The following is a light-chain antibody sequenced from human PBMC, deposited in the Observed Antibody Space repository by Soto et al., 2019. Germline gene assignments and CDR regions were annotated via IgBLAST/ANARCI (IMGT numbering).Light chain of an antibody. CDR1: SSNIGSNN. CDR3: AAWDDRLNGVV. Sequence: QPVLTQPPSASGTPGQRVTISCSGSSSNIGSNNVSWYKRLPGTAPEVLIYSYNKRPSGVPDRFSASKSGTSASLAISGLQSEDEADYYCAAWDDRLNGVVFGGGTKLTVL. J-gene: IGLJ2*01. V-gene: IGLV1-44*01. CDR2: SYN.